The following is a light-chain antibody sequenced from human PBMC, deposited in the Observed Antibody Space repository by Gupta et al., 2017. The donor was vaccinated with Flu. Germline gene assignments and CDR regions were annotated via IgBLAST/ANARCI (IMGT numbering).Light chain of an antibody. J-gene: IGKJ4*01. V-gene: IGKV2-28*01. Sequence: EIVMTQSPLSLPVTPGEPASISCRSNQSLLHSIGHNYLDWYLQKPGQSPQLLIYLGSNRASGVPDRFSGSGSGTDFTLKISRVEAEDVGVYYCMQALQTPLTFGGGTKVEIK. CDR3: MQALQTPLT. CDR1: QSLLHSIGHNY. CDR2: LGS.